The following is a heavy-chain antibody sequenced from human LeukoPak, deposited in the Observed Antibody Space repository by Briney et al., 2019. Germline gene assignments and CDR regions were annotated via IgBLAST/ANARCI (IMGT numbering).Heavy chain of an antibody. Sequence: GGSLGLSCAASGFTFSSYSLNWVRQAPGKGLEWVSSITTSSSYIYYADSVKGRFTISRDNAKNSLYLQMNSLRAEDTAVYYCARDKVNTGLDAFDIWGQGTMVTVSS. CDR3: ARDKVNTGLDAFDI. V-gene: IGHV3-21*01. CDR1: GFTFSSYS. J-gene: IGHJ3*02. D-gene: IGHD5-18*01. CDR2: ITTSSSYI.